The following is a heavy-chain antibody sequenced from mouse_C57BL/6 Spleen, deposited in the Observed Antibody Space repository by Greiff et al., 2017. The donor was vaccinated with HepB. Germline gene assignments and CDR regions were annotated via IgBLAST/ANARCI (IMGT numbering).Heavy chain of an antibody. CDR2: IDPNSGGT. Sequence: QVQLQQPGAELVKPGASVKLSCKASGYTFTSYWMHWVKQRPGRGLEWIGRIDPNSGGTKYNEKFKSKATLTVDKPSSTAYMQLSSLTSEDSAVYYCAISGYYYGSSSFAYWGQGTLVTVSA. CDR1: GYTFTSYW. V-gene: IGHV1-72*01. CDR3: AISGYYYGSSSFAY. J-gene: IGHJ3*01. D-gene: IGHD1-1*01.